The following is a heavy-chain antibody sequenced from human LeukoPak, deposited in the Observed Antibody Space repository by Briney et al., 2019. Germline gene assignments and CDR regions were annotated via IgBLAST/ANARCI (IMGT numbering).Heavy chain of an antibody. CDR3: ARDQRTYDAFDI. CDR1: GYTFTGYY. V-gene: IGHV1-2*02. J-gene: IGHJ3*02. CDR2: INPNSGGT. Sequence: ASVKVSCKASGYTFTGYYMHWVRQAPGQGLEWMGWINPNSGGTNYAQKFQGRVTMTWDTSISTAYMELSRLRSDDTAVYYCARDQRTYDAFDIWGQGTMVTVSS.